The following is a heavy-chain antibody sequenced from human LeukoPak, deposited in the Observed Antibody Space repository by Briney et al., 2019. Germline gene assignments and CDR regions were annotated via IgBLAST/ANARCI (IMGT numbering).Heavy chain of an antibody. J-gene: IGHJ4*02. CDR1: GYTFTSYG. V-gene: IGHV1-18*04. CDR2: ISSVNLSA. D-gene: IGHD1-7*01. Sequence: RASVKVSCKASGYTFTSYGISWVRQAPGQGLEWGGWISSVNLSANSAQKVQGRVTMTTDTSTTTDYLELTSLRSDDTAIYSCARDVFRWNYYRWLQYDFWGQGPLVTLPS. CDR3: ARDVFRWNYYRWLQYDF.